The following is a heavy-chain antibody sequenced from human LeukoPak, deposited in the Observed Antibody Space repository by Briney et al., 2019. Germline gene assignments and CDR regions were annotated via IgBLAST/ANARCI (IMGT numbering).Heavy chain of an antibody. CDR3: AREAGGVLWFGEFYYFDY. J-gene: IGHJ4*02. D-gene: IGHD3-10*01. CDR2: IYYSGST. CDR1: GGSISSYY. Sequence: KPSETLSLTCTVSGGSISSYYWSWIRQPPGKGLEWIGYIYYSGSTNYNPSLKSRVTISVDTSKNQFSLKLSSVTAADTAVYYCAREAGGVLWFGEFYYFDYWGQGTLVTVSS. V-gene: IGHV4-59*12.